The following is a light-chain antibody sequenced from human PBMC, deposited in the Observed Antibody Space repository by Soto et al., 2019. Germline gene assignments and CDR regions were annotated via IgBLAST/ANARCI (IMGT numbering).Light chain of an antibody. CDR3: SSYTGSSTPLV. J-gene: IGLJ2*01. CDR1: SSDVGCYNY. CDR2: DVS. Sequence: QSALTQPASVSGSPGQSITISCTGTSSDVGCYNYVSWYQQHPGKAPKLMIYDVSNRPSGVSNRFSGSKSGNTASLTISGLQAEYEADYYCSSYTGSSTPLVFGGGTKLTVL. V-gene: IGLV2-14*01.